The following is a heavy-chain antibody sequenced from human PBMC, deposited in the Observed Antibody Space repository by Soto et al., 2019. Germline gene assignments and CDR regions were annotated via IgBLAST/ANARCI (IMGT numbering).Heavy chain of an antibody. CDR1: GFTIGSYE. V-gene: IGHV3-48*03. Sequence: LRLSCAASGFTIGSYEFNWVRQTPGKGLEWVSYIDAVGNNIQYADSVKGRFTFSRDNAKNSLYLQMNSLRAEDTALYYCAREELNCGSDCHVYWGQGTLVTVSS. D-gene: IGHD2-21*02. CDR2: IDAVGNNI. J-gene: IGHJ4*02. CDR3: AREELNCGSDCHVY.